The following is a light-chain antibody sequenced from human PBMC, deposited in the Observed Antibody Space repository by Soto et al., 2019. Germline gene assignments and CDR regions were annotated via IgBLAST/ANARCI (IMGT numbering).Light chain of an antibody. CDR1: QSVSSY. CDR2: EAS. Sequence: DIQMTQSPSPLSASVGDRVDITCRTSQSVSSYLNWYQAKPGKAPKLLIYEASSLESGVPSRFSGRGSGKDFTLTISSLQPEDSATYYCQQSYSTPPFTFGPGTRVDI. V-gene: IGKV1-39*01. J-gene: IGKJ3*01. CDR3: QQSYSTPPFT.